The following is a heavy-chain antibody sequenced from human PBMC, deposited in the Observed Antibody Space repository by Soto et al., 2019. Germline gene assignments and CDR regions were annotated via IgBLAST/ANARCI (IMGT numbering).Heavy chain of an antibody. CDR1: GFTVSSNY. Sequence: GGSLRLSCAASGFTVSSNYMSWVRQAPGKGLEWVSVIYSGGSTYYADSVKGRFTISRDNSKNTLYLQMNSLRAEDTAVYYCARDRPLSRIAAAGTGYWAQGTLVTVSS. D-gene: IGHD6-13*01. CDR2: IYSGGST. V-gene: IGHV3-66*01. J-gene: IGHJ4*02. CDR3: ARDRPLSRIAAAGTGY.